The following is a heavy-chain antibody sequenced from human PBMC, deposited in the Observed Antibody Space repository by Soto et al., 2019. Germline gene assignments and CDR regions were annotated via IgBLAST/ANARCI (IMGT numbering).Heavy chain of an antibody. V-gene: IGHV4-59*08. CDR3: ASRIVATETFDY. Sequence: QVRLQESGPGLVKPSETLSLTCTDSGGSMISYYWSWIRQPPGRGLEWIGFIYYAGSTKYNPSLNRLVTISVDTSKNQFSLTVTSVTAADTAVYYCASRIVATETFDYWGQGTLVTVSS. CDR2: IYYAGST. CDR1: GGSMISYY. D-gene: IGHD5-12*01. J-gene: IGHJ4*02.